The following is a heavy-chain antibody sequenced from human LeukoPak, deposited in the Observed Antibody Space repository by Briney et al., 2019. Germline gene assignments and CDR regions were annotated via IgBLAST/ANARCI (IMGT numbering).Heavy chain of an antibody. CDR3: AREDLGVDY. J-gene: IGHJ4*02. CDR2: INRDGSVT. D-gene: IGHD3-16*01. CDR1: GFTFNSYY. Sequence: GGPLRLSCAASGFTFNSYYMNWVRQAPGKGLVWVSRINRDGSVTIYADSVKGRFTISRDNAKNTLFLQMNSVRAEDTAVYYCAREDLGVDYWGQGTLVTVSS. V-gene: IGHV3-74*01.